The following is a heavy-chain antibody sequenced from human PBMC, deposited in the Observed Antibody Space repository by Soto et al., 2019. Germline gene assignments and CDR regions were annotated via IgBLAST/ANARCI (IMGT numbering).Heavy chain of an antibody. J-gene: IGHJ3*02. CDR2: IKSKTDGGTT. CDR3: PRDAFDI. Sequence: SVSNAWMNWVRQAPGKGLEWVGRIKSKTDGGTTDYAAPVKGRFTNSRDDSKNTLYLQMNSLKTEDTAVYYCPRDAFDIWGQGTMVTVSS. V-gene: IGHV3-15*07. CDR1: SVSNAW.